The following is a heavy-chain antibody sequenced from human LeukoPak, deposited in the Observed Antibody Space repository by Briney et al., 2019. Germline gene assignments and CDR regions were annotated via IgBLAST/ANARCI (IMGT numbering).Heavy chain of an antibody. D-gene: IGHD3-22*01. CDR3: ARRRRYYDSSGYYYAYFDY. Sequence: PSGTLSLTCTVSGGSISSGSYYWSWIRQPAGKGLEWIGRIYTSGSTNYNPSLKSRVTISVDTSKNQFSLKLSSVTAADTAVYYCARRRRYYDSSGYYYAYFDYWGQGTLVTVSS. CDR2: IYTSGST. CDR1: GGSISSGSYY. J-gene: IGHJ4*02. V-gene: IGHV4-61*02.